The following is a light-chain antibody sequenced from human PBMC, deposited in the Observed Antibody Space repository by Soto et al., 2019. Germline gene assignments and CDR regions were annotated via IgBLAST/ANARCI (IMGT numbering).Light chain of an antibody. V-gene: IGKV3D-20*02. Sequence: EIVWTQSPGTLSLSPGERATLSCRASQSLTNSFIAWYQKKPGQAPRLLIYDTSSRATGIPDRSSGSGSGTDFNLTISRLETEDFAVYYCQQLNSYPLTFGGGTKVDIK. CDR2: DTS. CDR1: QSLTNSF. J-gene: IGKJ4*01. CDR3: QQLNSYPLT.